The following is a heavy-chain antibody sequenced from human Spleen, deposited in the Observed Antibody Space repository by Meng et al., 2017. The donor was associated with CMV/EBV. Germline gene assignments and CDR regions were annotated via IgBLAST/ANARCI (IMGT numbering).Heavy chain of an antibody. CDR1: SYA. J-gene: IGHJ4*02. Sequence: SYAISGVRPAPGQGLDWTGWIIPILGIANYAQKFQGRVTITADKSTSTAYMELSSLRSEDTAVYYCARAREGYYDSSGYYTYYFDYWGQGTLVTVSS. CDR3: ARAREGYYDSSGYYTYYFDY. V-gene: IGHV1-69*04. CDR2: IIPILGIA. D-gene: IGHD3-22*01.